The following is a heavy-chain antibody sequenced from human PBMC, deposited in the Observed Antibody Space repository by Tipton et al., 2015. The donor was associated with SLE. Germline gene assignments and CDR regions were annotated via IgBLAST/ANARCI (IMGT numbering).Heavy chain of an antibody. Sequence: GSLRLSCTASGFTFTTYSMTWVRQAPGKGLEWVSTISRGGGNTYYADSVKGRFTISRDNAKNTLYLQMNSLRAEDTAVYYCAKEGYSSTDYYFRDGMDVWGQGTTVTVSS. V-gene: IGHV3-23*01. J-gene: IGHJ6*02. CDR1: GFTFTTYS. D-gene: IGHD6-13*01. CDR2: ISRGGGNT. CDR3: AKEGYSSTDYYFRDGMDV.